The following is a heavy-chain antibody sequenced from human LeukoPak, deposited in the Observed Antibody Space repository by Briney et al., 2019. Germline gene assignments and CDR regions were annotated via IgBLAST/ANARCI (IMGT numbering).Heavy chain of an antibody. V-gene: IGHV3-21*01. CDR2: ISSSSTYI. D-gene: IGHD3-10*01. CDR3: AREYGSGSYLIFDY. J-gene: IGHJ4*02. Sequence: GGSLRLSCAASGFTFSSYSMNWVRQAPGKGLEWVSSISSSSTYIYYADSVKGRFTVSRDNAKNSLYLQMNSLRAEDTAVYYCAREYGSGSYLIFDYWGQGTLVTVSS. CDR1: GFTFSSYS.